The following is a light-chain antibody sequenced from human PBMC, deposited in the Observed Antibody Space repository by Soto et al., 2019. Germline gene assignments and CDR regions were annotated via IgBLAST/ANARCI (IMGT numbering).Light chain of an antibody. CDR1: SSDVGSYNL. CDR3: CSYAGDNTLPI. CDR2: EGS. J-gene: IGLJ2*01. V-gene: IGLV2-23*01. Sequence: QSALTQPASVSGSPGQSIAISCTGSSSDVGSYNLVSWYQQHPGKAPKLMIYEGSKRPSRVSNRFSGSKSGNTASLTISGLQAEDEADYYCCSYAGDNTLPIFGGGTKLTVL.